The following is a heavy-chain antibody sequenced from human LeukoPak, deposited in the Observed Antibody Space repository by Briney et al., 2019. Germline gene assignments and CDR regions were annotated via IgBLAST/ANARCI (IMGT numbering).Heavy chain of an antibody. D-gene: IGHD3-22*01. CDR2: ISSSGGAI. J-gene: IGHJ4*02. V-gene: IGHV3-11*01. CDR1: GFTFSDYY. Sequence: GGSLRLSCAASGFTFSDYYMSWIRQAPGKGLEWVSYISSSGGAIYYADSVKGRFTISRDNAKNSLFLQMNSLRAEDTAVYYCARAGDTNGYYLYFDYWGQGTLVTVSS. CDR3: ARAGDTNGYYLYFDY.